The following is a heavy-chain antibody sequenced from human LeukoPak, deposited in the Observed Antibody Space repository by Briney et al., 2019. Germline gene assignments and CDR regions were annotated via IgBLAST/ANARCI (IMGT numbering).Heavy chain of an antibody. D-gene: IGHD3-9*01. CDR1: GFTFSSYA. J-gene: IGHJ4*02. Sequence: PGGSLRLSCSASGFTFSSYAMHWVRQAPGKGLEWVAVISYDGSNKYYADSVKGRFTISRDNSKNTLYLQMNSLRAEDTAVYYCAKGLVSILTGCEYWGQGTLVTVSS. V-gene: IGHV3-30*04. CDR3: AKGLVSILTGCEY. CDR2: ISYDGSNK.